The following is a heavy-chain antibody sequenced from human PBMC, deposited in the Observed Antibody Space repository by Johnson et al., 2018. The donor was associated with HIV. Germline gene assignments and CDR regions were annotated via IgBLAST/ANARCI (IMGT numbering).Heavy chain of an antibody. Sequence: VQLVESGGGLVQPGRSLRLSCAASGFTFDDYAIHWVRQAPGKGLEWVSGISWNSGSIGFVDSVRGRFTISRDNSKNTLYLQMNSLRAEDTALYYCARERVGDAFDIWGQGTMVTVSS. CDR3: ARERVGDAFDI. CDR2: ISWNSGSI. J-gene: IGHJ3*02. D-gene: IGHD1-26*01. V-gene: IGHV3-9*01. CDR1: GFTFDDYA.